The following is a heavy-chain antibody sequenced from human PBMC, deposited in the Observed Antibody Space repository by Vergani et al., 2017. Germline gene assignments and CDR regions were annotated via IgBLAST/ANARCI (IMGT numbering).Heavy chain of an antibody. Sequence: EVQLVESGGGLVTPGGSLRLSCAASAFTSSSYSMNWGRQVPGKGLEWFSSISSSSSYIYYADSVKGRFTISRDNAKNSLYLQMNSLRAEDTAVYYCARVNGGKWDYWGQGTLVTVSS. CDR3: ARVNGGKWDY. J-gene: IGHJ4*02. CDR1: AFTSSSYS. CDR2: ISSSSSYI. V-gene: IGHV3-21*01. D-gene: IGHD4-23*01.